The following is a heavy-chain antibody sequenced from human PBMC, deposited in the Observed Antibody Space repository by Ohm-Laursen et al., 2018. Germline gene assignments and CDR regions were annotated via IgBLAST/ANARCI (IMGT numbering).Heavy chain of an antibody. D-gene: IGHD6-19*01. V-gene: IGHV1-8*01. CDR3: AREGSSGKRGYYYGMDV. CDR2: MNPNSGNT. Sequence: SVKVSCKPSGYTFTSYDINWVRQATGQGLEWMGWMNPNSGNTGYAQKFQGRVTMTRNTSIGTAYMELSSLRSEDTAVYYCAREGSSGKRGYYYGMDVWGQGTTVTVSS. J-gene: IGHJ6*02. CDR1: GYTFTSYD.